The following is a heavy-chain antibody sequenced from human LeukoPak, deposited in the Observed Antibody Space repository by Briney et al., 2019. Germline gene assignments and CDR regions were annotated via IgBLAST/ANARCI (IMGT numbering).Heavy chain of an antibody. CDR1: GCTFTYHY. CDR2: INPNSGGT. Sequence: ASVKVSCKASGCTFTYHYLHWVRQAPGQGLEWMGRINPNSGGTNYAQNFQDRVTMTRDTSITTAYMELSRLTSDDTAVYYCARVGPPDASGMDVWGQGTTVTVSS. J-gene: IGHJ6*02. CDR3: ARVGPPDASGMDV. D-gene: IGHD2-2*01. V-gene: IGHV1-2*06.